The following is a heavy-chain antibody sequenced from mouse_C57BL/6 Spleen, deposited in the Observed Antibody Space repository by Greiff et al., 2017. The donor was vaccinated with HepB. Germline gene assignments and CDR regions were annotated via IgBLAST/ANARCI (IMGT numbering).Heavy chain of an antibody. CDR2: INPNNGGT. Sequence: EVQLQQSGPELVKPGASVKISCKASGYTFTDYYMNWVKQSHGKSLEWIGDINPNNGGTSYNQKFKGKATLTVDKSSSTAYMELRSLTSEDSAVYYCARSQYGYDFAYWGQGTLVTVSA. CDR3: ARSQYGYDFAY. CDR1: GYTFTDYY. V-gene: IGHV1-26*01. J-gene: IGHJ3*01. D-gene: IGHD2-2*01.